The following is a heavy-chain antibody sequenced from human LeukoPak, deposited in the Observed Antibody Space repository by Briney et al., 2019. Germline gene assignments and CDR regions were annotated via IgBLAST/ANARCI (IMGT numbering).Heavy chain of an antibody. CDR3: ARMSWNYLNYYGMDV. CDR2: IYHSGST. Sequence: SETLSLTCAVSGGFISSSNWWSWVRQPPGKGLEWIGEIYHSGSTNYNPSLKSRVTISVDKSKNQFSLKLSSVTAADTAVYYCARMSWNYLNYYGMDVWGQGTTVTVSS. D-gene: IGHD1-7*01. V-gene: IGHV4-4*02. J-gene: IGHJ6*02. CDR1: GGFISSSNW.